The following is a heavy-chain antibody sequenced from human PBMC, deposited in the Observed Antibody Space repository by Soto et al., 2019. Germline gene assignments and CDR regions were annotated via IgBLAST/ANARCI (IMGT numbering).Heavy chain of an antibody. CDR3: TTDGGRSHEPETAY. D-gene: IGHD2-21*02. CDR2: IKSEPDGGTT. V-gene: IGHV3-15*01. CDR1: GFATNKAW. Sequence: QVVESGGGLVKPGGSLRLSCAASGFATNKAWISWVRQVPGKGLEWVGRIKSEPDGGTTDYAEPVKGRFTISRQDSKKTVFLQMNSLKIGDTAVYYCTTDGGRSHEPETAYWGQGTLVTVSS. J-gene: IGHJ4*02.